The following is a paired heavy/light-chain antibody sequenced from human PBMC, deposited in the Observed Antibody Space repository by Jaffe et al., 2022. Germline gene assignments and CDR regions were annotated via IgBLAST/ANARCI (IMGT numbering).Light chain of an antibody. CDR1: ALPKQY. V-gene: IGLV3-25*03. J-gene: IGLJ2*01. CDR2: KDS. Sequence: SYELTQPPSVSVSPGQTARITCSGDALPKQYAYWYQQKPGQAPVLVIYKDSERPSGIPERFSGSSSGTTVTLTISGVQAEDEADYYCQSADSSGTIHVVFGGGTKLTVL. CDR3: QSADSSGTIHVV.
Heavy chain of an antibody. Sequence: QVQLQESGPGLVKPSQTLSLTCTVSGGSISSGSYYWSWIRQPAGKGLEWIGRIYTSGSTNYNPSLKSRVTISVDTSKNQFSLKLSSVTAADTAVYYCARDARPYIQDWLSSAGYFDLWGRGTLVTVSS. J-gene: IGHJ2*01. CDR1: GGSISSGSYY. CDR3: ARDARPYIQDWLSSAGYFDL. V-gene: IGHV4-61*02. CDR2: IYTSGST. D-gene: IGHD3-16*01.